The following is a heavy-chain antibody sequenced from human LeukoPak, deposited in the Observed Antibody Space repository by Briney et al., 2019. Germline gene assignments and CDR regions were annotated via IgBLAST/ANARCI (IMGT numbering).Heavy chain of an antibody. CDR2: IKQDESEK. Sequence: PGGSLRLSCAASGFDFSYFWMSWVRQVPGKGLGWVANIKQDESEKNYLDSVKGRFTISRDNTKNSLYLQMNSLRAEDTAVFYCVRDRFYGMDVWGQGTTVTVSS. V-gene: IGHV3-7*01. J-gene: IGHJ6*02. CDR1: GFDFSYFW. CDR3: VRDRFYGMDV.